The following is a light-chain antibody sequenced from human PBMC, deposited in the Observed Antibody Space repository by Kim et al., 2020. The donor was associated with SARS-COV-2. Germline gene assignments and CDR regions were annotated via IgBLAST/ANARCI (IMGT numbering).Light chain of an antibody. Sequence: SLSPGERVTLSCRASQTINNNFLAWYQQELGQAPRLLIYGAFTRATGIPDRFRGGRSGTDFTLTISRLEPEDFVVYFCQQYSSSPTFGQGTKLEI. CDR3: QQYSSSPT. J-gene: IGKJ2*01. CDR2: GAF. V-gene: IGKV3-20*01. CDR1: QTINNNF.